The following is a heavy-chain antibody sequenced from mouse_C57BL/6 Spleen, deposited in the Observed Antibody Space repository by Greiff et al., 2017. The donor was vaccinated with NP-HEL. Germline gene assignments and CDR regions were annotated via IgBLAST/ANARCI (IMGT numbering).Heavy chain of an antibody. CDR3: VRLGGAMDY. CDR1: GFSFNTYA. CDR2: IRSKSNNYAT. J-gene: IGHJ4*01. Sequence: EVQRVESGGGLVQPKGSLKLSCAASGFSFNTYAMNWVRQAPGKGLEWVARIRSKSNNYATYYADSVKDRFTISRDDSESMLYLQMNNLKTEDTAMYYCVRLGGAMDYWGQGTSVTVSS. V-gene: IGHV10-1*01.